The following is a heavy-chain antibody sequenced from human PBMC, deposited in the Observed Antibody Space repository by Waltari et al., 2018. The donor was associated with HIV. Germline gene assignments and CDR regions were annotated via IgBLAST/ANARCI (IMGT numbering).Heavy chain of an antibody. CDR1: GGSFSGYY. J-gene: IGHJ4*02. CDR2: INHSGST. D-gene: IGHD3-9*01. V-gene: IGHV4-34*01. CDR3: ARRSLAYYDILTGHLDY. Sequence: QVQLQQWGAGLLKPSETLSLTCAVYGGSFSGYYWRWIRQPPGKGLEWIGEINHSGSTNYNPSLKSRVTISVDTSKNQFSLKLSSVTAADTAVYYCARRSLAYYDILTGHLDYWGQGTLVTVSS.